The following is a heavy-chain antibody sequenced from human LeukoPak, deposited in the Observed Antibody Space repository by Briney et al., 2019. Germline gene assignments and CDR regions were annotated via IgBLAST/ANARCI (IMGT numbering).Heavy chain of an antibody. J-gene: IGHJ4*02. CDR3: TTDNTAYYFDY. V-gene: IGHV3-15*01. CDR2: IKSKTDGGTT. CDR1: GFTFSNAW. D-gene: IGHD2-21*02. Sequence: PGGSLGLSCAASGFTFSNAWMSWVRQAPGKGLEWVGRIKSKTDGGTTDYAAPVKGRFTISRDDSKNTLYLQMNSLKTEDTAVYYCTTDNTAYYFDYWGQGTLVTVSS.